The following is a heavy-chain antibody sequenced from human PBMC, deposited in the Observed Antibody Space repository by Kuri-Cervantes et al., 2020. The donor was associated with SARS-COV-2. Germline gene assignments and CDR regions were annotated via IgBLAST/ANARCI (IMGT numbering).Heavy chain of an antibody. CDR1: GYTFTGYY. D-gene: IGHD5-12*01. CDR3: ARPLRWLQRFDY. J-gene: IGHJ4*02. Sequence: ASVKVSCKASGYTFTGYYMHWVRQASGQGLEWMGWINPNSGGTNYAQKFQGRVTMTRDTSISTAYMELSRLRSDDTAVYYCARPLRWLQRFDYWGQGTLVTVSS. V-gene: IGHV1-2*02. CDR2: INPNSGGT.